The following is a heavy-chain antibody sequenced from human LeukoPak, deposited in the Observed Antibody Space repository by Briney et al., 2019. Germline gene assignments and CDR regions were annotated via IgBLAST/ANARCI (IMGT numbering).Heavy chain of an antibody. CDR2: IIPIFGTA. CDR1: GCTFSSYA. D-gene: IGHD2-15*01. J-gene: IGHJ4*02. Sequence: ASVKVSCKASGCTFSSYAISWVRQAPGQGLEWMGGIIPIFGTANYAQKFQGRVTITADESTSTAYMELSSLRSEDTAVYYCARDVNKYCSGGSCYVMWGQGTLVTVSS. CDR3: ARDVNKYCSGGSCYVM. V-gene: IGHV1-69*13.